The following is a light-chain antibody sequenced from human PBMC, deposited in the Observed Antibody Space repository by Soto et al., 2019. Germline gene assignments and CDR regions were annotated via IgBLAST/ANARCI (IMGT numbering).Light chain of an antibody. CDR2: AAS. V-gene: IGKV1-5*01. Sequence: DILLIQSPATLSASVGDRITITCRASENIFKFLAWYQQRSGSAPNLLIYAASDLEKGVPSRFSGSGSGTEFTLTIDNLQPNDSATYSCQHYHSQSITFGGGTQVDVK. CDR3: QHYHSQSIT. CDR1: ENIFKF. J-gene: IGKJ4*01.